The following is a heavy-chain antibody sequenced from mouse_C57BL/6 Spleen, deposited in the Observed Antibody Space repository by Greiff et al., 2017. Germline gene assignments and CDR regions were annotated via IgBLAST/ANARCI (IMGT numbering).Heavy chain of an antibody. V-gene: IGHV5-4*01. D-gene: IGHD2-3*01. CDR2: ISDGGSYT. CDR3: ARDRGWLLTLFAY. CDR1: GFTFSSYA. J-gene: IGHJ3*01. Sequence: EVMLVESGGGLVKPGGSLKISCAASGFTFSSYAMSWVRQTPEKRLEWVATISDGGSYTYYPDNVKGRFTISRDNAKNNQYLKMSHLKSEDTAMYYGARDRGWLLTLFAYWGQGTLVTVSA.